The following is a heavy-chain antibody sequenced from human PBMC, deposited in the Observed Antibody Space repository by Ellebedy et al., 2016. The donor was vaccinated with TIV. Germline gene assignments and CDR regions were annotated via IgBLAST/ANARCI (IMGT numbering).Heavy chain of an antibody. CDR3: ARRLSGIYPFDY. CDR1: GYSIRNGYY. D-gene: IGHD3-10*01. Sequence: MPSETLSLTCTVSGYSIRNGYYWGWIRQPPGKGLEWIGSIYHSGSTYYNPSLKSRVTISVDTSKNQFSLKLTSVTAADTAVYYCARRLSGIYPFDYWGQGTLVTVSS. CDR2: IYHSGST. J-gene: IGHJ4*02. V-gene: IGHV4-38-2*02.